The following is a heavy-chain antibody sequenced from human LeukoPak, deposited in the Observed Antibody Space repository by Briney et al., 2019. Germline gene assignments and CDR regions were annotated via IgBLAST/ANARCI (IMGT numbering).Heavy chain of an antibody. CDR2: IYHSGST. Sequence: NPSETLSLTCAVSGGSISSGGYSWSWIRQPPGKGLEWIGYIYHSGSTYYNPSLKSRVTISVDRSKNQFSLKLSSVTAADTAVYYCARVTPGRDRFDYWGQGTLVTVSS. CDR1: GGSISSGGYS. D-gene: IGHD2-21*02. CDR3: ARVTPGRDRFDY. V-gene: IGHV4-30-2*01. J-gene: IGHJ4*02.